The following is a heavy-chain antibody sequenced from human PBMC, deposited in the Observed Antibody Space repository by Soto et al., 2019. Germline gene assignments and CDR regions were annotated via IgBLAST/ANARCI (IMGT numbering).Heavy chain of an antibody. D-gene: IGHD6-19*01. Sequence: EVQLVESGGGLVQPGGSLRLSCAASGFTFSGYSMFWVRQAPGKGLEYVSAINTKGVNTFYAKSVKGRFTISRDNSKNTMYLQMGSLRAEDMAVYYCARGRVEDSSGWATYFDSWGQGTLVTVSS. CDR3: ARGRVEDSSGWATYFDS. J-gene: IGHJ4*02. CDR1: GFTFSGYS. CDR2: INTKGVNT. V-gene: IGHV3-64*01.